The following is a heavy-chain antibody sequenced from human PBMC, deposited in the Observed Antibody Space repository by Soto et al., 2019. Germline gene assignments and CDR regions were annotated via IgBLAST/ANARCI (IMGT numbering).Heavy chain of an antibody. Sequence: QVQLQESGPGLVKPSETLSLTCTVSGDSVSRGAYSWSWLRQPPGKGLEWIGYLYHSGTTNYNPSLKSRVTRSLDTSTNQFALKLTSVTAADTAGYYCARSDYGDYRHQHWGQGTLVTVSS. CDR2: LYHSGTT. CDR1: GDSVSRGAYS. V-gene: IGHV4-61*08. CDR3: ARSDYGDYRHQH. D-gene: IGHD4-17*01. J-gene: IGHJ1*01.